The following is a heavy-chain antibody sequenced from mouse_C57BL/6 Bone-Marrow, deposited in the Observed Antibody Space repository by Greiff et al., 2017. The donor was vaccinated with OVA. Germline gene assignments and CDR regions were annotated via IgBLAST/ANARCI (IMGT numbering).Heavy chain of an antibody. D-gene: IGHD4-1*01. CDR2: IWRGGST. Sequence: VQGLESGPGLVQPSQSLSLTCTASGFSLTSYGVHWVRQSPGQGLEWLGVIWRGGSTAYNAAFISRLSISKDNSKSQVFFRMNSLQADDTAIYYCARNWGAYWGRGTVVTVSA. J-gene: IGHJ3*01. CDR3: ARNWGAY. CDR1: GFSLTSYG. V-gene: IGHV2-2*01.